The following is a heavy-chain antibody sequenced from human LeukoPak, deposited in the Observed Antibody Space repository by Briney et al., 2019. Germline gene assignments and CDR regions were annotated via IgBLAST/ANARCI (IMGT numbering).Heavy chain of an antibody. CDR1: GASVSSDNYY. J-gene: IGHJ4*02. Sequence: SETLSLTCTVSGASVSSDNYYWSWIRQPPGTGLEWIGYIYYSGSANYNPSLKSRVTISVDTSKNQFSLKLRSVTAADTAVYYCARYLDTAMVRAGYFDYWGQGTLVTVSS. CDR2: IYYSGSA. V-gene: IGHV4-61*01. CDR3: ARYLDTAMVRAGYFDY. D-gene: IGHD5-18*01.